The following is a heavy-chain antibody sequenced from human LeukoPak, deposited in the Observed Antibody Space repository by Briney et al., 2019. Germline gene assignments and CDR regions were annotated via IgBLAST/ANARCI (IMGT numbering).Heavy chain of an antibody. CDR3: ARDRVVVPAAMLYYYYGMDV. Sequence: SETLSLTCTVSGGSISSYYWSWIRQPPGKGLEWIGYIYYSGSTYYNPSLKSRVTISVDTSKNQFSLKLSSVTAADTAVYYCARDRVVVPAAMLYYYYGMDVWGQGTTVTVSS. CDR1: GGSISSYY. J-gene: IGHJ6*02. D-gene: IGHD2-2*01. V-gene: IGHV4-59*12. CDR2: IYYSGST.